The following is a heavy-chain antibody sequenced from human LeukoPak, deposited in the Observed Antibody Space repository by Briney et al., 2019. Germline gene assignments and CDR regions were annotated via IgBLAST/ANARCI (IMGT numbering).Heavy chain of an antibody. CDR3: AKVGGTENWFDP. V-gene: IGHV4-61*02. CDR2: IFTSGST. Sequence: SQTLSLTCTVSGGSISSGNYYWSWIRRPAGKGLEWIGRIFTSGSTNYNPSLKSRVTISVDTSKNQFSLKLTSVTAADTAVYYCAKVGGTENWFDPWGQGTLVTVSS. D-gene: IGHD1-26*01. CDR1: GGSISSGNYY. J-gene: IGHJ5*02.